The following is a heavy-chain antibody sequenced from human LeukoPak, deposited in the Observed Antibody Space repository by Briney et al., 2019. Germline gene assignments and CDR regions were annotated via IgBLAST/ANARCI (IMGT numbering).Heavy chain of an antibody. D-gene: IGHD3-10*01. V-gene: IGHV4-39*01. J-gene: IGHJ5*02. CDR2: IYYSGNT. Sequence: SETLSLTCTVSGGSISSSQYYWAWIRQPPGKGLEWIGSIYYSGNTYCIPSLKSRVTISVDTSKNQFSLNLNSVTAADTAVYYCARQALETTRGVIRVNWFDPWGQGILVIVSS. CDR3: ARQALETTRGVIRVNWFDP. CDR1: GGSISSSQYY.